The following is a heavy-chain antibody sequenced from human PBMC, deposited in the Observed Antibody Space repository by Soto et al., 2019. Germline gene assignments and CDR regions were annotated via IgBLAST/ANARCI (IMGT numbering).Heavy chain of an antibody. J-gene: IGHJ3*02. CDR3: ARDWSSGYSDI. CDR1: GFTFSSYG. V-gene: IGHV3-33*01. Sequence: GGSLRLSCTASGFTFSSYGIHWVRQAPGKGLEWVALIWHDGSNKYYSDSVKGRFTISRDNSKNTLYLQMNSLRAEDTAVYYCARDWSSGYSDIWGQGTMVTVSS. CDR2: IWHDGSNK. D-gene: IGHD3-22*01.